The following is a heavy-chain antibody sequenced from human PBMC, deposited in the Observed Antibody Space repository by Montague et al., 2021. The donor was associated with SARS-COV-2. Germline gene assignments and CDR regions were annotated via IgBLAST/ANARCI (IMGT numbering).Heavy chain of an antibody. J-gene: IGHJ4*02. D-gene: IGHD3-10*01. CDR2: IGHDGTYK. V-gene: IGHV3-33*01. Sequence: LRLSCAASGFAFSVFGMHWVRQAPGKGLELVAIIGHDGTYKKYADSLRGRFTISRDNSKNTLYLLASSLRDDDTAVYYCARDLESGRYFDYCGQGAQVTVSS. CDR3: ARDLESGRYFDY. CDR1: GFAFSVFG.